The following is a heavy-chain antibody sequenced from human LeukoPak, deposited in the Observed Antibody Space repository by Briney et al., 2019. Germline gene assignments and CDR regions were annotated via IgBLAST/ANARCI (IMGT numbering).Heavy chain of an antibody. Sequence: GGSLRLSCAASGFTVSSKHMTWVRQAPGKGLEWVSVVYSGGTTYYADSVRGRFTISRDNAKNSLYLQMNSLRAEDTAVYYCARDLRTYSSSFGDYWGQGTLVTVSS. J-gene: IGHJ4*02. D-gene: IGHD6-6*01. CDR3: ARDLRTYSSSFGDY. CDR1: GFTVSSKH. V-gene: IGHV3-53*01. CDR2: VYSGGTT.